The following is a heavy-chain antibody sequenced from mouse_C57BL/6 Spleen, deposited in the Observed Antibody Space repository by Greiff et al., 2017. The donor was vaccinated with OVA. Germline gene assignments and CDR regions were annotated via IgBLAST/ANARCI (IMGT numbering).Heavy chain of an antibody. D-gene: IGHD1-1*01. CDR1: GYTFTSYG. Sequence: VQRVESGAELARPGASVKLSCKASGYTFTSYGISWVKQRTGQGLEWIGEIYPRSGNTYYNEKFKGKATLTADKSSSTAYMELRSLTSEDSAVYFCAITTVVAMDYWGQGTSVTVSS. CDR2: IYPRSGNT. CDR3: AITTVVAMDY. J-gene: IGHJ4*01. V-gene: IGHV1-81*01.